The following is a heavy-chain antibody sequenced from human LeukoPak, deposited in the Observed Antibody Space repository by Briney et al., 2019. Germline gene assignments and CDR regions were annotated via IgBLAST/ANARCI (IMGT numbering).Heavy chain of an antibody. CDR2: ISSSSSTI. Sequence: GGSLRLSCATSGFIFSSYSMNWVRQAPGKGLEWVSYISSSSSTIYYADSVKGRFTISRDNAKNSLYLQMNSLRAEDTAVYYCAASTAHYYYYYMDVWGKGTTVTVSS. V-gene: IGHV3-48*01. J-gene: IGHJ6*03. CDR3: AASTAHYYYYYMDV. CDR1: GFIFSSYS. D-gene: IGHD4-11*01.